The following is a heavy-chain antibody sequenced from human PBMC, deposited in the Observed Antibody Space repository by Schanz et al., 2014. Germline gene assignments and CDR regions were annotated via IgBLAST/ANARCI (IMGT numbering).Heavy chain of an antibody. D-gene: IGHD6-13*01. CDR1: GLTFTSAW. Sequence: EVQLVESGGGLVKPGGSLRLSCATSGLTFTSAWMSWVRQAPGKGLEWVGRIKGKTDGGTADYAAPMKGRFSISRDDSTNTLYLQMSSLKMEDTAVYYCATASSPVREAGAGSSLHLWGQGTLVTVSP. J-gene: IGHJ5*02. V-gene: IGHV3-15*01. CDR2: IKGKTDGGTA. CDR3: ATASSPVREAGAGSSLHL.